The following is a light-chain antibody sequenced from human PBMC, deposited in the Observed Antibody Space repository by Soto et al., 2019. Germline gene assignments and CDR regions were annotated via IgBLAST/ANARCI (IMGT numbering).Light chain of an antibody. CDR2: GAS. Sequence: EVVLTQSPGNLSLSPGERATLSCRASQSAFSTYLAWFQQKPGQAPRLLIYGASSRATGISDRFSGSGSGTDFTLTISRLEPEDFAVYHCHQYGNSPWTLGQGTKVEIK. CDR3: HQYGNSPWT. CDR1: QSAFSTY. J-gene: IGKJ1*01. V-gene: IGKV3-20*01.